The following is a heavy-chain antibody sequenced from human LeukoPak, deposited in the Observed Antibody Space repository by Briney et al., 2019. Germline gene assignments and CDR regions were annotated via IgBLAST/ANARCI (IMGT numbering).Heavy chain of an antibody. V-gene: IGHV4-4*07. D-gene: IGHD2-8*02. J-gene: IGHJ4*02. CDR1: GGSISSYY. CDR2: IYTSGST. CDR3: ARAGSRRDCTGGVCPYYFDY. Sequence: SETLSLTCTVSGGSISSYYWSWIRQPAGKGLEWIGRIYTSGSTNYNPSLKSRVTMSVDTSKNQFSLKLSSVTAADTAVYYCARAGSRRDCTGGVCPYYFDYRGQGTLVTVSS.